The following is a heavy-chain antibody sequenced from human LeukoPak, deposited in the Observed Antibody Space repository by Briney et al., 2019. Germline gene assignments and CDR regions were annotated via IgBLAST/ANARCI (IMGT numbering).Heavy chain of an antibody. CDR2: MYHSGST. J-gene: IGHJ3*02. CDR3: ARHSAHASTNDAFDI. D-gene: IGHD2-2*01. CDR1: GGSISSHY. V-gene: IGHV4-59*11. Sequence: QPSETLSLTCTVSGGSISSHYWSRIRQPPGKGLEWIGYMYHSGSTNYNPSLKSRVTISVDTSKNLFSLKLSSVTAADTAVYYCARHSAHASTNDAFDIWGQGTMVTVSS.